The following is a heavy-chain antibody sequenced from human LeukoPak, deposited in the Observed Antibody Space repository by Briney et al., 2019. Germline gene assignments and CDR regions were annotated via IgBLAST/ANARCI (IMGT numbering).Heavy chain of an antibody. Sequence: GGSLRLSCAASGFTFSSYSMNWVRQAPGKGLEWVSYISSSSSTIYYADSVKGRYTISRDNAKNSLYLQMNSLRAEDTAVYYCARPLWAGPAAIGYWGQGTLVAVSS. V-gene: IGHV3-48*01. CDR2: ISSSSSTI. CDR3: ARPLWAGPAAIGY. D-gene: IGHD2-2*01. CDR1: GFTFSSYS. J-gene: IGHJ4*02.